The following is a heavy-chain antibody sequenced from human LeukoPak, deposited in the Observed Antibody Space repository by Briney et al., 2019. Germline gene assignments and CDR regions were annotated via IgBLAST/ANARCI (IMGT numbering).Heavy chain of an antibody. CDR3: ARDSYYDSSGYYHAIDI. V-gene: IGHV4-4*07. Sequence: PSETLSLTCTVSGGSISSYYWSWIRQPAGKGLEWIGRIYTSGSTNYNPSLKSRVTMSVDTSKNQFSLKLSSVTAADTAVYYCARDSYYDSSGYYHAIDIWGQGTMVTVSS. CDR2: IYTSGST. D-gene: IGHD3-22*01. CDR1: GGSISSYY. J-gene: IGHJ3*02.